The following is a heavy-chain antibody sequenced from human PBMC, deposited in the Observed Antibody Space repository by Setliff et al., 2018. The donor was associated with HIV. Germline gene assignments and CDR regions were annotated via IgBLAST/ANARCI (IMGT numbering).Heavy chain of an antibody. J-gene: IGHJ4*02. CDR2: MNPNSGNR. V-gene: IGHV1-8*03. D-gene: IGHD3-22*01. CDR1: GYTFTSYD. CDR3: ARGRGRYYDSRSYLDY. Sequence: ASVKVSCKTSGYTFTSYDINWVRQATGQGLEWMGWMNPNSGNRGYAQKFQGRVTISRNTSISTAYMELSGLRSEGTAVYYCARGRGRYYDSRSYLDYWGQGTQVTAPQ.